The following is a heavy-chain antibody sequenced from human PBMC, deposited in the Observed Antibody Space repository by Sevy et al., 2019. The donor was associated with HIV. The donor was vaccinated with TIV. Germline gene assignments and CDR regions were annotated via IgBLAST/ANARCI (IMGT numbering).Heavy chain of an antibody. CDR3: ASSLSKHLGTFDI. Sequence: GGSLRLSCVTSGLTFGLYWMSWVRQAPGKGLEWVANINTDGREKYYVDSVTGRFTLPRDNAKNSLYLQMNSLRAEDTAVYYCASSLSKHLGTFDIWGRGTMVTVSS. CDR2: INTDGREK. D-gene: IGHD3-16*01. V-gene: IGHV3-7*01. CDR1: GLTFGLYW. J-gene: IGHJ3*02.